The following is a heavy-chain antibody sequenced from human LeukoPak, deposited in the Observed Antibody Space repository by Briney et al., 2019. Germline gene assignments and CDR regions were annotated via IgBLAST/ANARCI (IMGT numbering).Heavy chain of an antibody. CDR1: GFTFSTYG. CDR3: ANLARPLDY. Sequence: GGSLKLSCVASGFTFSTYGMHWVRQAPGKGLEWVAFIRYDGSNEYLDSVKGRFTISRDNSKNTLYLQMNSLKPEDTAVYYCANLARPLDYWGQGALVTVSS. CDR2: IRYDGSNE. J-gene: IGHJ4*02. V-gene: IGHV3-30*02. D-gene: IGHD6-6*01.